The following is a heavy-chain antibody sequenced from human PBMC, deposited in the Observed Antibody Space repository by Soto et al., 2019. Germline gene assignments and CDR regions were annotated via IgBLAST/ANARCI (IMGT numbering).Heavy chain of an antibody. CDR1: GFSVTDHY. CDR3: ARSSNDWTTYFDY. V-gene: IGHV3-53*01. CDR2: LYTGGSA. Sequence: GGSLRLSCAASGFSVTDHYMTWVRQAPGKGLEWVSVLYTGGSAYYGDSVKGRFTISRDSSTNTLYLQMNSLKVGDTAFYFCARSSNDWTTYFDYWSAGTLVTVSS. J-gene: IGHJ4*02. D-gene: IGHD3-9*01.